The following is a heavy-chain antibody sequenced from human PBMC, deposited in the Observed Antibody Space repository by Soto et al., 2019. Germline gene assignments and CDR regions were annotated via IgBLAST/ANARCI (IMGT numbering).Heavy chain of an antibody. Sequence: GGSLRLSCAASGFTFSSYCMSWVRQAPGKGLEWVANIKQDGRSKYYVDSVKGRFTISRDNAKNSLYLQMNSLRAEDTSVYYCSRRRGYCSGGGCDSEAFDIWGQGTMVTVSS. CDR2: IKQDGRSK. CDR1: GFTFSSYC. D-gene: IGHD2-15*01. CDR3: SRRRGYCSGGGCDSEAFDI. J-gene: IGHJ3*02. V-gene: IGHV3-7*01.